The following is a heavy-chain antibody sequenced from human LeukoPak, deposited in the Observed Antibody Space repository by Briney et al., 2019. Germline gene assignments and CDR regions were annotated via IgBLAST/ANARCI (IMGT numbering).Heavy chain of an antibody. CDR1: GFTFNSYN. J-gene: IGHJ4*02. CDR3: ARVLHKRNYDSSDYYGF. V-gene: IGHV3-48*01. Sequence: PGGSLRLSCAGSGFTFNSYNMNWVRQAPGKGLEWVSYISSSSSTIYYADSVKGRFTISRDNAKNSLYLQLNSLRAEDTAVYYCARVLHKRNYDSSDYYGFWGQGTRVTVSS. CDR2: ISSSSSTI. D-gene: IGHD3-22*01.